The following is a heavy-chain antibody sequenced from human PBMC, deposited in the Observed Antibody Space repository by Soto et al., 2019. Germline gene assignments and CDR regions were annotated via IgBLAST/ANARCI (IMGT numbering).Heavy chain of an antibody. CDR1: GLTFTAST. Sequence: GGSLRLSCTASGLTFTASTFHWVRQAPGKGLQWVAVISENGDRQYSTEYVRGRFVISRDSSKNTLYLQMNSLRPEDTGVYFCARRLAPTISALGYWGQGALVTVSS. CDR2: ISENGDRQ. CDR3: ARRLAPTISALGY. J-gene: IGHJ4*02. V-gene: IGHV3-30*09. D-gene: IGHD1-26*01.